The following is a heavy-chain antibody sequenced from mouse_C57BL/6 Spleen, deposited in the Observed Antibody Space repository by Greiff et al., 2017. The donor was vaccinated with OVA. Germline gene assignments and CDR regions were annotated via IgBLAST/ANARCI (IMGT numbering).Heavy chain of an antibody. CDR2: IYPGDGDT. J-gene: IGHJ1*03. CDR3: AREEGGGSSFYWYFDV. Sequence: VMLVESGPELVKPGASVKISCKASGYAFSSSWMNWVKQRPGKGLEWIGRIYPGDGDTNYNGKFKGKATLTADKSSSTAYMQLSSLTSEDSAVYFCAREEGGGSSFYWYFDVWGTGTTVTVSS. CDR1: GYAFSSSW. D-gene: IGHD1-1*01. V-gene: IGHV1-82*01.